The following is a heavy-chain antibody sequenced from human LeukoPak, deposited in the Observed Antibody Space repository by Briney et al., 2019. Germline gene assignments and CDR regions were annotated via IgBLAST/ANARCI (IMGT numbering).Heavy chain of an antibody. J-gene: IGHJ4*02. CDR3: SRENGAFSPFGY. V-gene: IGHV4-4*02. CDR2: ISLSGLT. CDR1: GGSITSTNW. D-gene: IGHD2-8*01. Sequence: SETLSLTCGVSGGSITSTNWWSWVRPPPGQGLEWIGEISLSGLTNYNPSLKSRVTMALDKSKNHLSLNLTSVTAADTAVYYCSRENGAFSPFGYWGQGTLVTVPS.